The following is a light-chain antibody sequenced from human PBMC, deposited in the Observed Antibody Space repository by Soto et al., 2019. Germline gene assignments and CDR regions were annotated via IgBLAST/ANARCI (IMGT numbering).Light chain of an antibody. CDR1: QVMSGY. CDR2: AAS. CDR3: QQANSFPLT. Sequence: DIQMTLSPPAGSACVGDRVTITCRASQVMSGYFNWYQKNPGKAPKLLIYAASSVQSGVPSRFSGSGSGTDFTLTISSLQPEDFATYYCQQANSFPLTSGGRT. V-gene: IGKV1D-12*01. J-gene: IGKJ4*01.